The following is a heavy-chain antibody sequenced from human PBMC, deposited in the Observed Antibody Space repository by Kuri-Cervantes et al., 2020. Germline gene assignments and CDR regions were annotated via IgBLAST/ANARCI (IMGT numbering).Heavy chain of an antibody. D-gene: IGHD5-18*01. CDR1: GFTFSSYS. J-gene: IGHJ4*02. Sequence: GESLKISCAASGFTFSSYSMNWVRQAPGKGLEWVSSISSRSTYIYYADSMRGRFTMSRDNAKNSLYLQMNSLRAEDTAVYYCARDQGYSYGSTYYFDYWGQGTLVTVSS. CDR3: ARDQGYSYGSTYYFDY. CDR2: ISSRSTYI. V-gene: IGHV3-21*06.